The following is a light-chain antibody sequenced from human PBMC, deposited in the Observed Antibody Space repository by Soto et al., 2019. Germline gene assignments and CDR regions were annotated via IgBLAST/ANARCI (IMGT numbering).Light chain of an antibody. V-gene: IGLV2-14*01. CDR2: DVS. CDR1: SSDVGGYNY. J-gene: IGLJ2*01. CDR3: SSYTSSSTPYVV. Sequence: QSALTQPASVSGSPGQSITISCTGTSSDVGGYNYVSWYQQHPGKAPKLMIYDVSNRPSGVSNRFSGSKSGNTASLTICGLQAEDEADYYCSSYTSSSTPYVVFGGGTKLTVL.